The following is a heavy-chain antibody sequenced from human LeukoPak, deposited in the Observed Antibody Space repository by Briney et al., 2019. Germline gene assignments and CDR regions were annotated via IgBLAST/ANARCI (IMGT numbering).Heavy chain of an antibody. Sequence: PGGSLRLSCAASGFTFSSYGMHWVRQAPGKGLEWVAFISYDGSNKYYADSVKGRFTISRDISKNTLYLQMNSLRAEDTAVYYCAKGQLGYCSGGSCYLIDDYWGQGTLVTVSS. J-gene: IGHJ4*02. CDR2: ISYDGSNK. D-gene: IGHD2-15*01. CDR1: GFTFSSYG. V-gene: IGHV3-30*18. CDR3: AKGQLGYCSGGSCYLIDDY.